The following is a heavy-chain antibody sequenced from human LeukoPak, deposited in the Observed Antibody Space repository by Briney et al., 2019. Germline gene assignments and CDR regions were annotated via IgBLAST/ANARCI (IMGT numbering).Heavy chain of an antibody. CDR2: IKQDETEK. J-gene: IGHJ4*02. CDR3: ARDSAEVVGAAGY. Sequence: GESLRLSCTASGFTFSNFWMGWVRQAPGKGLEWVANIKQDETEKFYLGSVKGRFTISRDNAKNSLYLQMNSLRAEDTAVYYCARDSAEVVGAAGYWGQGTLVTVSS. D-gene: IGHD1-26*01. V-gene: IGHV3-7*01. CDR1: GFTFSNFW.